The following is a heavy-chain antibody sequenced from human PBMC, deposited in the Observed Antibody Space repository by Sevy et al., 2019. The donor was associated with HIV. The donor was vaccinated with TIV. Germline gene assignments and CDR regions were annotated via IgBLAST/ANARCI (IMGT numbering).Heavy chain of an antibody. CDR1: GFTFRSYS. CDR3: ARGPGEYYFDY. Sequence: GGSLRLSCAASGFTFRSYSMNWVRQAPGKGLEWVSSISSSSSYIYYADSVKGRFTISRDNAKNSLYLQMNSLRAEDTAVYYCARGPGEYYFDYWGQGTLVTVSS. V-gene: IGHV3-21*01. D-gene: IGHD3-10*01. J-gene: IGHJ4*02. CDR2: ISSSSSYI.